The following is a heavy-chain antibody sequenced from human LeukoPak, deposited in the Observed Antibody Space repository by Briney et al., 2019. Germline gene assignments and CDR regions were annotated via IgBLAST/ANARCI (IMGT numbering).Heavy chain of an antibody. Sequence: SVKVSCKASGGTFSSYAISWVRQAPGQGLEWMGRIIPILGIADYAQKFQGRVTITADKSTSTAYMELSSLRSEDTAVYYCARDGGIVGATHVDYWGQGTLVTVSS. CDR2: IIPILGIA. J-gene: IGHJ4*02. CDR1: GGTFSSYA. D-gene: IGHD1-26*01. CDR3: ARDGGIVGATHVDY. V-gene: IGHV1-69*04.